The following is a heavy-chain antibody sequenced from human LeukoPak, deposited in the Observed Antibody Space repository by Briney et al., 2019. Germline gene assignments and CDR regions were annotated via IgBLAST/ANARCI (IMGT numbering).Heavy chain of an antibody. CDR3: ARDRAITMVRGVISP. CDR1: GGSFSGYY. V-gene: IGHV4-34*01. J-gene: IGHJ5*02. Sequence: PSETLSLTCAVYGGSFSGYYWSWIRQHPGKGLEWIGEINHSGSTNYNPSLKSRVTISVDTSKNQFSLKLSSVTAADTAVYYCARDRAITMVRGVISPWGQGTLVTVSS. D-gene: IGHD3-10*01. CDR2: INHSGST.